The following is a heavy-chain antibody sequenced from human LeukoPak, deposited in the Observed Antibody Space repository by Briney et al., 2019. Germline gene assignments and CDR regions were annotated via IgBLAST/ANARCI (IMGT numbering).Heavy chain of an antibody. D-gene: IGHD2-2*01. CDR3: ARGRYCGTTSCYDWFDP. V-gene: IGHV3-7*01. J-gene: IGHJ5*02. CDR2: IKQDGGEK. CDR1: GFTFSTYW. Sequence: GGSLRLSCAASGFTFSTYWMNWVRQAPGKGLEWVANIKQDGGEKFYVDSVKGRFTISRDNAKNSLYLQINSLRAEDAAVYYCARGRYCGTTSCYDWFDPWGQGTLVTVSS.